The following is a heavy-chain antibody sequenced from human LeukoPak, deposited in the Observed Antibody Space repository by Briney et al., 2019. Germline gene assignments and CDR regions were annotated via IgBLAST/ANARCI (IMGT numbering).Heavy chain of an antibody. Sequence: GGSLRLSCAASGFTFSSYSMNWVRQAPGKGLEWVSSISSSSSYIYYADSVKGRFTISRDNAKNSLYLQMNSLRAEDTAVYYCARGRKGIVVVPAANWFDPWGQGTLVTASS. CDR1: GFTFSSYS. J-gene: IGHJ5*02. V-gene: IGHV3-21*01. D-gene: IGHD2-2*01. CDR2: ISSSSSYI. CDR3: ARGRKGIVVVPAANWFDP.